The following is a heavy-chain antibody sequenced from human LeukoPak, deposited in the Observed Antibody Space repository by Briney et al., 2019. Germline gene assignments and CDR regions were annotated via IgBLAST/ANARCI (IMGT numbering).Heavy chain of an antibody. D-gene: IGHD6-13*01. CDR2: INPSGGST. V-gene: IGHV1-46*01. J-gene: IGHJ4*02. Sequence: GASVKVSCKAPGYTFTGYYMHWVRQAPGQGLEWMGIINPSGGSTSYAQKFQGRVTMTRDMSTSTVYMELSSLRSEDTAVYYCAREYSSSSYFDYWGQGTLVTVSS. CDR1: GYTFTGYY. CDR3: AREYSSSSYFDY.